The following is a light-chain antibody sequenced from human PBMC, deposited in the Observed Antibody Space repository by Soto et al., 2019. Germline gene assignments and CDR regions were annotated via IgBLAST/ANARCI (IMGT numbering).Light chain of an antibody. CDR1: QSVSSAY. V-gene: IGKV3-20*01. CDR2: AAS. Sequence: EIVLTQSPGTLSLSPGERATLSCRASQSVSSAYLAWYQHKPGQPPTLLIYAASSRVTGIPDRFSRSESGTDFTLAISRLGPEDFAVYYCQQYGSSTTWTFGQGTKVELK. J-gene: IGKJ1*01. CDR3: QQYGSSTTWT.